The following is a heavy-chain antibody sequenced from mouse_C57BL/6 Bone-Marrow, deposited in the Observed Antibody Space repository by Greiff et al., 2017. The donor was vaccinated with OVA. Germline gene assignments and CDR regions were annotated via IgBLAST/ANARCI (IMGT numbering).Heavy chain of an antibody. V-gene: IGHV5-16*01. CDR1: GFTFSDYY. J-gene: IGHJ3*01. CDR3: ARGEGFAY. CDR2: INYDGSST. Sequence: VQLKESEGGLVQPGRSMKLSCTASGFTFSDYYMAWVRQVPEKGLEWVANINYDGSSTYYLDSLKSRFIISRDNAKNILYLQMSSLKSEDTATYYCARGEGFAYWGQGTLVTVSA.